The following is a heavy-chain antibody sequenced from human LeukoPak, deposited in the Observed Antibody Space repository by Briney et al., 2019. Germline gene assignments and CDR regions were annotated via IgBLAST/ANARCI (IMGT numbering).Heavy chain of an antibody. CDR3: ARPCITGTTSDAFDI. V-gene: IGHV4-34*01. CDR2: INHSGST. CDR1: GGSFSGYY. D-gene: IGHD1-7*01. Sequence: SETLSLTCAVYGGSFSGYYWSWIRQPPGKGLEWIGEINHSGSTNYNPSLKSRVTISVDTSKNQFSLKLRSVTAADTAVYYCARPCITGTTSDAFDIWGQGTMVTVSS. J-gene: IGHJ3*02.